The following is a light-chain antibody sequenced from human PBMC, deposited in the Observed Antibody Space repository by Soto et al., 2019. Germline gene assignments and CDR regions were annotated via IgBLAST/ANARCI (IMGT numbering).Light chain of an antibody. Sequence: EIVLTQSPATLSVSPGEGATLSCRASQSVSSYLALYQQKPGQAPRLLIYDGSTRATGIPPRFSGSGSGTDFTLTISSLEPEDFVVYYCQQRSNWPTWTFGQGTKLDI. V-gene: IGKV3-11*01. CDR1: QSVSSY. CDR3: QQRSNWPTWT. J-gene: IGKJ1*01. CDR2: DGS.